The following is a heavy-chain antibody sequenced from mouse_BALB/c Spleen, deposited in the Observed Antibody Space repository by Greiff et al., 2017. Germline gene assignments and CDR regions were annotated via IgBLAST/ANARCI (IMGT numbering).Heavy chain of an antibody. V-gene: IGHV3-8*02. CDR3: ARYDLSSRGFAY. CDR2: ISYSGST. Sequence: EVQLQQSGPSLVKPSQTLSLTCSVTGDSITSGYWNWIRKFPGNKLEYMGYISYSGSTYYNPSLKSRISITRDTSKNQYYLQLNSVTTEDTATYYCARYDLSSRGFAYWGQGTLVTVSA. D-gene: IGHD6-2*01. J-gene: IGHJ3*01. CDR1: GDSITSGY.